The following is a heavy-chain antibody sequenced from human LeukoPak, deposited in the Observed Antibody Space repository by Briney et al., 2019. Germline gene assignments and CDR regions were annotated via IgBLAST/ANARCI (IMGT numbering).Heavy chain of an antibody. CDR1: GFTFSDFH. D-gene: IGHD6-13*01. V-gene: IGHV3-11*01. CDR2: ITNSGSGI. CDR3: ACPYRSRFDY. Sequence: GGSLRLSCVVSGFTFSDFHMSWLRQAPGKGLEWISYITNSGSGIEYADSVKGRFTISWDNAKKSLYLEMNTLRAEDTAIYYCACPYRSRFDYWGRGTLVTVSS. J-gene: IGHJ4*02.